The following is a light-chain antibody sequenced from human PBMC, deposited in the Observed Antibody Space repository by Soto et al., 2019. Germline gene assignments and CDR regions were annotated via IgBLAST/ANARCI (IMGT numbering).Light chain of an antibody. CDR3: QEPSSWPPP. V-gene: IGKV3-11*01. J-gene: IGKJ4*01. CDR1: QSLSNNIY. Sequence: EVVLTQSPGAVSLSPGETATLSCRASQSLSNNIYLAWYQQKPGQAPRLLIYDASNRATGVPARFSGSGSGTDFTLTISSLEPEDFALYYCQEPSSWPPPFGERTRLEIK. CDR2: DAS.